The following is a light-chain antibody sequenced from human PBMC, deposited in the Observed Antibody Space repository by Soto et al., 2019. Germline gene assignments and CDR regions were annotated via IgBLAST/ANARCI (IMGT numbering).Light chain of an antibody. CDR3: QQYGSSPQT. CDR1: QSVSSSY. J-gene: IGKJ2*01. V-gene: IGKV3-20*01. Sequence: EIVLMQSPGILSLSPGERATLSCRASQSVSSSYLAWYQQKPGQAPRLLIYGASSRATGIPDRFSGSGSGTDFTLTISRLQPEDFAVYYCQQYGSSPQTFGQETKLEIK. CDR2: GAS.